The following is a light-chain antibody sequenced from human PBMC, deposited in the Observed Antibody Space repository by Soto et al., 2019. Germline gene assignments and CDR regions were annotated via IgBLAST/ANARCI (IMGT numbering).Light chain of an antibody. CDR1: SSDVGSYNL. V-gene: IGLV2-23*02. CDR2: EVS. J-gene: IGLJ2*01. Sequence: QSALTQPASVSGSPGQSITISCTGTSSDVGSYNLVSWYQQHPGKAPKLMIYEVSKRPSGVSNRFSGSKSGNTASLTLSGRQAEDEADYYCCSYAGSNVVFGGGTKLTVL. CDR3: CSYAGSNVV.